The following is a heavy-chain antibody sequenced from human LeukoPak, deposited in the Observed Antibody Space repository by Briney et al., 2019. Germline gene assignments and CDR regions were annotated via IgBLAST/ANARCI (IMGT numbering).Heavy chain of an antibody. CDR3: ARDLGMGITGTENVY. CDR1: GFTFSSYS. D-gene: IGHD1/OR15-1a*01. Sequence: PGGSLRLSCAASGFTFSSYSMNWVRQAPGKGLEWVSSISSSSSYIYYADSVKGRFTISRDNAKNSLYLQMNSLRAEDTAVYYCARDLGMGITGTENVYWGQGTLVTVSS. V-gene: IGHV3-21*01. CDR2: ISSSSSYI. J-gene: IGHJ4*02.